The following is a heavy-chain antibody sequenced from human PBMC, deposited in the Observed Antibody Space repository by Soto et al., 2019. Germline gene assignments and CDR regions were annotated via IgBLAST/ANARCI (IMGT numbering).Heavy chain of an antibody. Sequence: EVQLVESGGGLVQPGGSLRLSCAASGFTFSTSSMLWVRQAPGKGLEWVSYITGSSSTRHYADSVKGRFTISRDNAKNSLYLQMNRLRYEDTAVYYCARDDYDLWSGPGDYWGQGTLVTVSS. CDR1: GFTFSTSS. CDR3: ARDDYDLWSGPGDY. V-gene: IGHV3-48*02. D-gene: IGHD3-3*01. CDR2: ITGSSSTR. J-gene: IGHJ4*02.